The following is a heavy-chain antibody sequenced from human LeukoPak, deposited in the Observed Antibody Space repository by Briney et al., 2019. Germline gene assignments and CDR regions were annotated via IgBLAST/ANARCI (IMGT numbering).Heavy chain of an antibody. CDR2: IYYSGST. CDR3: ARHPAATFVYYYGMDV. J-gene: IGHJ6*02. D-gene: IGHD2-15*01. CDR1: GGSISSSSYY. Sequence: SETLSLTCTVSGGSISSSSYYWGWLRQPPGKGLEWIGSIYYSGSTYYNPSLKSRVTISVDTSKNQFSLKLSSVTAADTAVYYCARHPAATFVYYYGMDVWGQGTTVTVSS. V-gene: IGHV4-39*01.